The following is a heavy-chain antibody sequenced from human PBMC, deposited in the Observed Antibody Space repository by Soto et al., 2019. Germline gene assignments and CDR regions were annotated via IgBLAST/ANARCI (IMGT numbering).Heavy chain of an antibody. D-gene: IGHD6-13*01. CDR3: ARGGSPDTYYYYYYNMDV. J-gene: IGHJ6*03. CDR1: GFTFSSYG. V-gene: IGHV3-33*01. CDR2: IWYDGSNK. Sequence: GVSLRLSCAASGFTFSSYGMHWVRQAPGKGLEWVAVIWYDGSNKYYADSVKGRFTISRDNSKNTLYLQMNSLRAEDTAVYYCARGGSPDTYYYYYYNMDVCGKGTTVTVSS.